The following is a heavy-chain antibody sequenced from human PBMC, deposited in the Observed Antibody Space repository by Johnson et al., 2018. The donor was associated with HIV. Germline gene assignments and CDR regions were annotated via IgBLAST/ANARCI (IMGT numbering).Heavy chain of an antibody. CDR2: IKSKTDGGTT. D-gene: IGHD3-10*01. J-gene: IGHJ3*02. V-gene: IGHV3-15*01. CDR1: GFTFTNYW. Sequence: VQLVESGGGLVQPGGSLRLSCAASGFTFTNYWMSWVRQAPGKGLEWVGRIKSKTDGGTTDYGAPVKGRFTISRDDSKNTVYMQMDSLRAEDTAVYYCAKDRGLWFGDDAFDIWGQGTMVTVSS. CDR3: AKDRGLWFGDDAFDI.